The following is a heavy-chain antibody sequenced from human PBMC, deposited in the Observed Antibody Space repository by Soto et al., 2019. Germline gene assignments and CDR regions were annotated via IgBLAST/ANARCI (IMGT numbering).Heavy chain of an antibody. Sequence: EVQLLESGGGLVQPGGYLRLSCAASGFTFSSYAMSWVRQAPGKGLEWVSGISASGGSTYYADSVKGRFTISRDNSKNTLYLQMHSLRAEDTAVYYCAKVRTTVTGDYWGQGTLVTVSS. CDR3: AKVRTTVTGDY. CDR2: ISASGGST. J-gene: IGHJ4*02. V-gene: IGHV3-23*01. D-gene: IGHD4-17*01. CDR1: GFTFSSYA.